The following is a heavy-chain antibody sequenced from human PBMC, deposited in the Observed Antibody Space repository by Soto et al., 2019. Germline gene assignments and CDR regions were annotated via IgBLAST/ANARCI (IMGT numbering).Heavy chain of an antibody. Sequence: SGTLSLTCTCGDGSTVSYYWRRFRQPPGKGLEWIGYIYYTGTTNYNPSLKSRLTISVDMSKNQFSLNLSSVTAADTAVYYCATAFGGWPPDSWGQRTLVTVSS. CDR3: ATAFGGWPPDS. CDR1: DGSTVSYY. V-gene: IGHV4-59*01. D-gene: IGHD6-19*01. CDR2: IYYTGTT. J-gene: IGHJ4*02.